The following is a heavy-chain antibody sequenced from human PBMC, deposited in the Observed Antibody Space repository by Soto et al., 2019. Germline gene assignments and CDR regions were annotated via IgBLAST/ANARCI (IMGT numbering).Heavy chain of an antibody. CDR3: TTGSVEGI. J-gene: IGHJ6*02. D-gene: IGHD2-15*01. Sequence: EVQLVESAGGLVKPGGSLRLSCVASGFSVTSGFSVNEAWMNWVRQAPGEGLEWVGRIKTSAGGGATHYAAPVEGRFTISRDDSKNALYLHMNSLRTEDTAIYYCTTGSVEGIWGQGTTVTVSS. CDR1: GFSVTSGFSVNEAW. CDR2: IKTSAGGGAT. V-gene: IGHV3-15*07.